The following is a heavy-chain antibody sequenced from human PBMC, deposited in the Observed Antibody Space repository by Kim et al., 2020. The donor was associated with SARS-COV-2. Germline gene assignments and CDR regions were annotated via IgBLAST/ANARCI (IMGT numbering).Heavy chain of an antibody. J-gene: IGHJ4*02. Sequence: GGSLRLSCAASGFTFDDYAMHWVRQAPGKGLEWVSLISGDGGSTYYADSVKGRFTISRDNSKNSLYLQMNSLRTEDTALYYCAKDTPRTTVTTWSGGFDYWGQGTLVTVSS. CDR3: AKDTPRTTVTTWSGGFDY. D-gene: IGHD4-17*01. V-gene: IGHV3-43*02. CDR2: ISGDGGST. CDR1: GFTFDDYA.